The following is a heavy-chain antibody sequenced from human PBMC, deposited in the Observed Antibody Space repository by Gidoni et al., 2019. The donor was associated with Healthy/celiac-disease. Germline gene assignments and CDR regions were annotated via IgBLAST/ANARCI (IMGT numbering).Heavy chain of an antibody. D-gene: IGHD3-22*01. CDR2: ISAYNGNT. Sequence: QVQLVQSGAEVKKPGASVKVSCKASGYTFTSYGISWVRQAHGQGLEWMGWISAYNGNTNYAQKLQGRVNMTTDTSTSTADMELRSLRSDDTAVYYCARSRGYYDPDAFDIWGQGTMVTVSS. J-gene: IGHJ3*02. CDR3: ARSRGYYDPDAFDI. CDR1: GYTFTSYG. V-gene: IGHV1-18*04.